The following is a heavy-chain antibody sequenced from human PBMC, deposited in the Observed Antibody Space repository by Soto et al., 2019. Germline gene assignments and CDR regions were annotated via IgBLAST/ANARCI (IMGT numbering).Heavy chain of an antibody. CDR3: ARYGGTQLWLTFDY. CDR1: GYTFTSYG. CDR2: ISAYNGNT. J-gene: IGHJ4*02. D-gene: IGHD5-18*01. V-gene: IGHV1-18*04. Sequence: GASVKVSCKASGYTFTSYGISWVRQAPGQGLEWMGWISAYNGNTNYAQKLQGRVTMNTDTSTSTAYMERRSLRSDDTAVYYCARYGGTQLWLTFDYWGQGTLVTVSS.